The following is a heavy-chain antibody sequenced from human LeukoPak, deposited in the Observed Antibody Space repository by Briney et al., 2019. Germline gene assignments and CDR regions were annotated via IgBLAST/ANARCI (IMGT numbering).Heavy chain of an antibody. CDR2: IYYSGTT. Sequence: SETLSLTCTVSGGSISSSNYYWGWIRQPPGKGLEWIGTIYYSGTTYYSPSLQSRVTISVDTSKNQFSLELSSVTAADTAVYYCARYSSTFGWFDPWGQGTLVTVSS. J-gene: IGHJ5*02. V-gene: IGHV4-39*01. CDR1: GGSISSSNYY. D-gene: IGHD6-13*01. CDR3: ARYSSTFGWFDP.